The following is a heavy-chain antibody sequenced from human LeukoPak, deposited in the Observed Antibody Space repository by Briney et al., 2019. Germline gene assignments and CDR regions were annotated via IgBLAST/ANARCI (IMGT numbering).Heavy chain of an antibody. V-gene: IGHV3-30*04. D-gene: IGHD5-18*01. J-gene: IGHJ4*02. CDR1: GFTFSNYA. CDR2: ISYDGRNK. Sequence: GGSLRLSCAASGFTFSNYAMHWVRQAPGKGLEWMSVISYDGRNKYFADSVKGRFTLSRDNSKNTLYLQMNSLRAEDTAVYYCARVPDTAMVTPHFDYWGQGTLVTVSS. CDR3: ARVPDTAMVTPHFDY.